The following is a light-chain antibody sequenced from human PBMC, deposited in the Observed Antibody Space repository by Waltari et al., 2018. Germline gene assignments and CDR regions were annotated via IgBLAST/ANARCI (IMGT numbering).Light chain of an antibody. CDR1: SSDVGGYNY. CDR3: SSYSGSNNLGV. J-gene: IGLJ2*01. V-gene: IGLV2-8*01. Sequence: QSALTQPPSASGSPGQSVTISCTGTSSDVGGYNYVSWYQQHPGKAPKLIISEVNNRPPGFPDRFSGSKSGNTASLTVSGLQADDEADYYCSSYSGSNNLGVFGGGTKLTVL. CDR2: EVN.